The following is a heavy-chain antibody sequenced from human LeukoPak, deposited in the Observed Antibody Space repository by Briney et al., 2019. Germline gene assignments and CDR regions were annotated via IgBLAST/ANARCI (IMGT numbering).Heavy chain of an antibody. V-gene: IGHV1-2*02. CDR3: ARDPLTIFGVIRPYYFDY. CDR1: GYTFTGYY. D-gene: IGHD3-3*01. Sequence: ASVKVSCKASGYTFTGYYMHWVRQAPGKGLEWMGWINPNSGGTNYAQKFQGRVTMTRDTFVSTAYMELSRLRSDNTAVYYCARDPLTIFGVIRPYYFDYWGQGTLVTVSS. CDR2: INPNSGGT. J-gene: IGHJ4*02.